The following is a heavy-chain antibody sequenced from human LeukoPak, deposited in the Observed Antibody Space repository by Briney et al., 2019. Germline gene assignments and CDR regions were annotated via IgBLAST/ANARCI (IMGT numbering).Heavy chain of an antibody. J-gene: IGHJ6*02. CDR3: ARETISSSWSHHYYGMDV. CDR2: INAGNGNT. CDR1: GGTFSSYA. V-gene: IGHV1-3*01. Sequence: ASVTVSCKASGGTFSSYAISWVRQAPGQRLEWMGWINAGNGNTKYSQKFQGRVSITRDTSANTAYMELSSLRSEDTAVYFCARETISSSWSHHYYGMDVWGQGTTVTVSS. D-gene: IGHD6-13*01.